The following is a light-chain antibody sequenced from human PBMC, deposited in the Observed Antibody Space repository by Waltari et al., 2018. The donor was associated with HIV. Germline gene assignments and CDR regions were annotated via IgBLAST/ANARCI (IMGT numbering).Light chain of an antibody. J-gene: IGKJ2*02. V-gene: IGKV1-39*01. CDR1: QNIDDY. Sequence: DIQMTQSPPSLSASVGDRVTITCRASQNIDDYLNWYQQKPGKAPKLLIYAASTLESGVPSRFSGRGSGRDFTLTISRLQPEDFATYYCQQSYNLRTFGQGTKLDIK. CDR2: AAS. CDR3: QQSYNLRT.